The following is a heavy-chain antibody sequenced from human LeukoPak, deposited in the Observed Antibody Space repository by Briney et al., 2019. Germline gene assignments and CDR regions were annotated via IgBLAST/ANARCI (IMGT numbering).Heavy chain of an antibody. Sequence: GGALTLSCAASGCTFSYFSWNWVGQPPWRGGEALSYIICSSGTIYYARSVKGRFTSPRDNAKHELYLQVNRLRGEDTAVYYFATIRSNDGSVPIDYWGQGTLVTVSS. D-gene: IGHD2-15*01. CDR2: IICSSGTI. J-gene: IGHJ4*02. CDR1: GCTFSYFS. CDR3: ATIRSNDGSVPIDY. V-gene: IGHV3-48*01.